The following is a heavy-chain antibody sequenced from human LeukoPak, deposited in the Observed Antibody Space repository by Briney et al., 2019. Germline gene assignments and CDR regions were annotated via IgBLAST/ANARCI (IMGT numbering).Heavy chain of an antibody. CDR3: TKGIAPMDV. CDR1: GFTFSSYG. CDR2: ISGSGGST. Sequence: GGSLRLSCAASGFTFSSYGMHWVRQAPGKGLEWVSAISGSGGSTYYADSVKGRFTISRDSSKNTLYLQMNSLRAEDTAVYYCTKGIAPMDVWGQGTTVTVSS. D-gene: IGHD2-15*01. V-gene: IGHV3-23*01. J-gene: IGHJ6*02.